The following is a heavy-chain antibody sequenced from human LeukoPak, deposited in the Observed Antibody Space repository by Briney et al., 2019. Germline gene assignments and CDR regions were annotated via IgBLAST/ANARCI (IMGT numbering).Heavy chain of an antibody. Sequence: ASVKVSCKASGYTFTGYYMHWVRQAPGQGLEWMGWINPNSGGTNYAQKSQGRVTMTRDTSISTAYMELSRLRSDDTAVYYCARDGGYCSGGSCYRNWFDPWGQGTLVTVSS. CDR1: GYTFTGYY. D-gene: IGHD2-15*01. V-gene: IGHV1-2*02. CDR3: ARDGGYCSGGSCYRNWFDP. CDR2: INPNSGGT. J-gene: IGHJ5*02.